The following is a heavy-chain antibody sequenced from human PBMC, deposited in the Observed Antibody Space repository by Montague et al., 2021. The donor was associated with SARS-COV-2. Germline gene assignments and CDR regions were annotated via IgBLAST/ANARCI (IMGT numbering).Heavy chain of an antibody. D-gene: IGHD1-14*01. Sequence: TLSLTCSVSGDSISSCGYYWSWIRQLPEKGLEWIALISYTGITXSNPSLGSRVTMSVDTSKNHFSLNLRSVTAADTAIYYCARRGGNHRNFFDFWGQGTLVTVSS. V-gene: IGHV4-31*03. J-gene: IGHJ4*02. CDR3: ARRGGNHRNFFDF. CDR2: ISYTGIT. CDR1: GDSISSCGYY.